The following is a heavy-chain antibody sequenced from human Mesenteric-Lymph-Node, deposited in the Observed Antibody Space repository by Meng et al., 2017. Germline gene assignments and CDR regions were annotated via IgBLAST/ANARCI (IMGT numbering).Heavy chain of an antibody. Sequence: GESLKISCAASGFTFSGYAMSWVRQAPGKGLEWVSSISSSGGSTNYADSVKGRFTISRDSSKNTLSLQMDSLRADDTAVYYCARGGIAVVPTDYWGQGTLVTVSS. D-gene: IGHD6-19*01. V-gene: IGHV3-23*01. CDR3: ARGGIAVVPTDY. CDR2: ISSSGGST. CDR1: GFTFSGYA. J-gene: IGHJ4*02.